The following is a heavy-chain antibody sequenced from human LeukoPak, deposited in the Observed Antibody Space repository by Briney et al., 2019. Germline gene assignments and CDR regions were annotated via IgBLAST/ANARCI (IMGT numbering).Heavy chain of an antibody. D-gene: IGHD1-26*01. Sequence: PSETLSLTCAVSGYSISSGYYWGWIRQPPGKGLEWIGSIYHSGSTYYNPSLKSRVTTSVDTSKNQFSLKLSSVTAADTAVYYCARLSSGSYYVIDYWGQGTLVTVSS. CDR3: ARLSSGSYYVIDY. CDR1: GYSISSGYY. CDR2: IYHSGST. V-gene: IGHV4-38-2*01. J-gene: IGHJ4*02.